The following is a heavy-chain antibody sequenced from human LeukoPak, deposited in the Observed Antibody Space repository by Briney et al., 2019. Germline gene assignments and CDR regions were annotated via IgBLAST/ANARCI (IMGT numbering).Heavy chain of an antibody. J-gene: IGHJ6*02. D-gene: IGHD3-3*01. Sequence: GGSLRLSCAASGFSLRSSWMHWVRQAPGKGLVWVSRISGDGSTTRYADSVKGRFTISRDNAQNTLFLQMDSLRAEDTAVYYCARLTSGNGLDVWGRGTTVTVS. CDR3: ARLTSGNGLDV. V-gene: IGHV3-74*01. CDR2: ISGDGSTT. CDR1: GFSLRSSW.